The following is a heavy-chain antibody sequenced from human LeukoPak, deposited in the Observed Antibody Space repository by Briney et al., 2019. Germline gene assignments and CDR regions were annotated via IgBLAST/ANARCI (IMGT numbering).Heavy chain of an antibody. D-gene: IGHD5-18*01. Sequence: SETLSLTCTVSGGSISSSSYYWGWIRQPPGKGLEWIGSIYYSGSTYYNPSLKSRVTISVDTSKNQFSLKLSSVTAADTAVYYCARDRGGYSYGYGLGYFDYWGQGTLVTVSS. J-gene: IGHJ4*02. CDR1: GGSISSSSYY. CDR2: IYYSGST. V-gene: IGHV4-39*07. CDR3: ARDRGGYSYGYGLGYFDY.